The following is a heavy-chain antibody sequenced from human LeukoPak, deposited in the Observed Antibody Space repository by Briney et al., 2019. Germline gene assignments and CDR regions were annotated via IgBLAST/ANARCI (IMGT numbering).Heavy chain of an antibody. D-gene: IGHD1-7*01. Sequence: GGSLRLSCAASGFTFDDYAMHWVRHAPGKGLEWVSGISWNSGSIVYADSVKGRFTISRVNAKNSLYLQMNSLRAEDTALYYCAKDGGDNWSYGGGWFDPWGQGTLVTVSS. J-gene: IGHJ5*02. CDR1: GFTFDDYA. CDR3: AKDGGDNWSYGGGWFDP. CDR2: ISWNSGSI. V-gene: IGHV3-9*01.